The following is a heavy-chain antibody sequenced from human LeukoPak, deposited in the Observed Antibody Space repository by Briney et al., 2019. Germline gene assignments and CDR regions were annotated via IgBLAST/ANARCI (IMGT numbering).Heavy chain of an antibody. Sequence: GGSLRLSCAAPGFTFSSYAMSWVRQAPGKGLEWVSAISGSGGSTYYADSVKGRFTISRDNSKNTLYLQMNSLRAEDTAVYYCAKQQNGWLVLSYEYFQHWGQGTLVTVSS. V-gene: IGHV3-23*01. D-gene: IGHD6-19*01. CDR2: ISGSGGST. CDR3: AKQQNGWLVLSYEYFQH. CDR1: GFTFSSYA. J-gene: IGHJ1*01.